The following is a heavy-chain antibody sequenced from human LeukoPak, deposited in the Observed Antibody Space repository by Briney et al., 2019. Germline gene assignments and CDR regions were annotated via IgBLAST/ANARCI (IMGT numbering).Heavy chain of an antibody. V-gene: IGHV3-30-3*01. CDR1: GVTFSSYA. D-gene: IGHD3-9*01. Sequence: GGSLRLSCADSGVTFSSYAMHWVRQAPGKGREWVAVISYDGSNKYYADSVKGRFTISRDTSKNTLYLQMNSLRAEDTAVYYWASCRCPITYYDSLTGLQNSWFDPWGQGTLVTVSS. CDR3: ASCRCPITYYDSLTGLQNSWFDP. J-gene: IGHJ5*02. CDR2: ISYDGSNK.